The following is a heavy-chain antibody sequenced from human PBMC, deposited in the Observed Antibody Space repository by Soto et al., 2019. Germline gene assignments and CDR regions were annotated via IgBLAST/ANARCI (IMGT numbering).Heavy chain of an antibody. CDR3: ARVRVRFLEWLGSEG. Sequence: QVQLVQSGAEVKKPGSSVKVSCKASGGTFSSYAFSWVRQAPGQGLEWMGGIIPIFGTANYAQKFQGRLTNTADESTSTAYMELSSLRSEDTAVYYCARVRVRFLEWLGSEGWGQGTLVTVSS. CDR2: IIPIFGTA. V-gene: IGHV1-69*12. CDR1: GGTFSSYA. J-gene: IGHJ4*02. D-gene: IGHD3-3*01.